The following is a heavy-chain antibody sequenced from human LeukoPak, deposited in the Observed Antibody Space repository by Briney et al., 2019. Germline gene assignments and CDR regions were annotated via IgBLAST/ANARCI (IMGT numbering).Heavy chain of an antibody. CDR2: IYPGDSDT. Sequence: GESLKISCKGSGYSFTSYWIGWVRQMPGKGLEWMGIIYPGDSDTRYSPSFQGQVTISADKSISTAYLQWSSLKASDTAMYYCARHRGIAVIVGAFDIWGQGTMVTVFS. D-gene: IGHD6-19*01. J-gene: IGHJ3*02. CDR1: GYSFTSYW. V-gene: IGHV5-51*01. CDR3: ARHRGIAVIVGAFDI.